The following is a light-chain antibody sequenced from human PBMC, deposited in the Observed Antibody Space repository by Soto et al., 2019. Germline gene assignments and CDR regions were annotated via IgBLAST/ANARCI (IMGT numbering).Light chain of an antibody. V-gene: IGLV2-23*01. CDR3: CSYAGSSTYV. J-gene: IGLJ1*01. CDR2: EGS. Sequence: QSVLTQPASVSGSPGQSITISCTGTSSDVGSYNLVSWYQQHPGKAPKLMIYEGSKRPSGVSNRFSGSKSGNTASLTISGLQAEDAAYYYCCSYAGSSTYVFGTGTKVTVL. CDR1: SSDVGSYNL.